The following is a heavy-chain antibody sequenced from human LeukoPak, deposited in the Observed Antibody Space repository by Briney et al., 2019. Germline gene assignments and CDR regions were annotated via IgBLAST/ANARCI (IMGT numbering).Heavy chain of an antibody. CDR1: GYRFTDYW. CDR3: ARRSYGGKDFDY. CDR2: VYPSDSDT. D-gene: IGHD4-23*01. V-gene: IGHV5-51*01. J-gene: IGHJ4*02. Sequence: GESLKISCKGSGYRFTDYWIAWVRQMPGKGLEWMGIVYPSDSDTRYSPSFQGQVTISADKSINTAYLQWSSLKASDTAMYYCARRSYGGKDFDYWGQGTLVTVSS.